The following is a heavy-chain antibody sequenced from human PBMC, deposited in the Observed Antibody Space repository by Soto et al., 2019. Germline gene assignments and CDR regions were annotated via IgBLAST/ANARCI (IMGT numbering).Heavy chain of an antibody. CDR2: ISSSGSTI. CDR1: GFTFSDYY. Sequence: PGGSLRLSCAASGFTFSDYYMSWIRQAPGKGLEWVSYISSSGSTIYYADSVKGRFTISRDNAKNSLYLQMNSLRAEDTAVYYCAREMGSPDIVLVPAAIPPCGMDVWGQGTTVTVSS. V-gene: IGHV3-11*01. D-gene: IGHD2-2*02. CDR3: AREMGSPDIVLVPAAIPPCGMDV. J-gene: IGHJ6*02.